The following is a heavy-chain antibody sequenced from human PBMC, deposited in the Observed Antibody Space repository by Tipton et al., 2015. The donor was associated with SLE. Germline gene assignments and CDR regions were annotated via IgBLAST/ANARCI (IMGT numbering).Heavy chain of an antibody. CDR2: INHSGST. CDR1: GGSFSGYY. Sequence: LRLSCAVYGGSFSGYYWSWIRQPPGKGLEWIGEINHSGSTNYNPSLKSRVTISVDTSKNQFSLKLSSVTAADTAVYYCASRTTVFWFDPWGQGTLVTVSS. D-gene: IGHD4-17*01. J-gene: IGHJ5*02. V-gene: IGHV4-34*01. CDR3: ASRTTVFWFDP.